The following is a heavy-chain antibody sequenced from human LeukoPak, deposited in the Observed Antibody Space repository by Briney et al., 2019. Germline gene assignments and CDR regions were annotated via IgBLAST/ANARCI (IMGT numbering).Heavy chain of an antibody. D-gene: IGHD3-22*01. CDR2: IVVGSGNT. CDR1: GFTFTSSA. J-gene: IGHJ4*02. Sequence: SVKVSCKASGFTFTSSAMQWVRQARGRRLEWIGWIVVGSGNTNYAQKFQERVTITRDMSTSTAYMELSSLRSEDTAVYYCAAFDNYYDSSGYDGWGQGTLVTVSS. CDR3: AAFDNYYDSSGYDG. V-gene: IGHV1-58*02.